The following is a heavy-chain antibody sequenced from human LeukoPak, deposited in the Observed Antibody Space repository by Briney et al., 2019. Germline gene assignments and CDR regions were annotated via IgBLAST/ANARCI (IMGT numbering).Heavy chain of an antibody. V-gene: IGHV4-39*07. CDR1: GGSISSYY. CDR3: ATETYYFGSGSSRPVDY. CDR2: MYYSGST. J-gene: IGHJ4*02. Sequence: SETLSLTCTVSGGSISSYYWGWIRQPPGKGLEWIGSMYYSGSTYYNPSLKSRVTISVDTSKNQFSLKLSSVTAADTAVYYCATETYYFGSGSSRPVDYWGQGTLVTVSS. D-gene: IGHD3-10*01.